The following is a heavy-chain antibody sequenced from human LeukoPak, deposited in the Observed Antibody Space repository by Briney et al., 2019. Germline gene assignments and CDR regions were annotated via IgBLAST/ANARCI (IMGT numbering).Heavy chain of an antibody. CDR1: GGSISSGRNY. D-gene: IGHD2-15*01. V-gene: IGHV4-61*02. CDR2: IWTSGSA. J-gene: IGHJ5*02. CDR3: ARVDGSCSGGSCPSGNWFDP. Sequence: SETLSLTCTVSGGSISSGRNYWSWIRQPAGEGLEWIGRIWTSGSANYNPSLRSRVTISLDTSKNLFSLNLSSVTAADTAVYYCARVDGSCSGGSCPSGNWFDPWGQGTLVTVSS.